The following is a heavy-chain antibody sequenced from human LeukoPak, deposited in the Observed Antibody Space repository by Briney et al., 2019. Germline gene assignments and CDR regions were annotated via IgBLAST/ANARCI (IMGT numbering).Heavy chain of an antibody. CDR2: ISYDGSNK. Sequence: GGSLRLSCAASGFTFSSYAMHWVRQAPGKGLEWVAVISYDGSNKYYADSVKGRFTISRDNSKNTLYLQMNSLRAEDTAVYYCARDGNPKQQSPYTIDYWGQGTLVTVFS. CDR3: ARDGNPKQQSPYTIDY. J-gene: IGHJ4*02. D-gene: IGHD6-13*01. CDR1: GFTFSSYA. V-gene: IGHV3-30-3*01.